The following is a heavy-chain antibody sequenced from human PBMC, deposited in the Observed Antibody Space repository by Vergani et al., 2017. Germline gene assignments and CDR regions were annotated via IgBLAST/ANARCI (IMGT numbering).Heavy chain of an antibody. CDR3: ARGEGQGSSSWYYYYYGMDV. CDR1: GYTFTSYY. J-gene: IGHJ6*02. Sequence: QVQLVQSGAEVKKPGASVKVSCKASGYTFTSYYMHWVRQAPGQGLEWMGIINPSGGSTSYAQKFQGRVTMTTDTSTSTAYMELRSLRSDDTAVYYCARGEGQGSSSWYYYYYGMDVWGQGTTVTVSS. V-gene: IGHV1-46*01. CDR2: INPSGGST. D-gene: IGHD6-13*01.